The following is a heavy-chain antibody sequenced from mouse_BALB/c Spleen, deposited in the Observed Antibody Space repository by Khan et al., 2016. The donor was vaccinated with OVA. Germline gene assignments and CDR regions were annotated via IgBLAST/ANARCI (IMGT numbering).Heavy chain of an antibody. V-gene: IGHV1S81*02. D-gene: IGHD2-1*01. CDR1: GYIFTSYY. J-gene: IGHJ3*01. Sequence: QVQLQQSGAELMKPGASVRLSCKASGYIFTSYYMYWVKQRPGQGLEWIGEINPNNGDTNFNEKFKSKATLTVDKSSSTAYMQLSSLPSEDSAVYYCTRSGYGTFAYWGQGTLVTVSA. CDR2: INPNNGDT. CDR3: TRSGYGTFAY.